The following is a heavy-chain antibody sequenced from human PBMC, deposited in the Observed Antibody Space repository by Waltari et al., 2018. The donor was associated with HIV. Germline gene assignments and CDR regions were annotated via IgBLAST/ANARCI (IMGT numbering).Heavy chain of an antibody. CDR2: IYHSGTP. D-gene: IGHD2-15*01. CDR3: AINGGSSNFDY. V-gene: IGHV4-4*02. J-gene: IGHJ4*02. CDR1: GGSFSSGNW. Sequence: QVQLQESGPGLVKPSGTLSLTCAVSGGSFSSGNWWTWVRQPPGKGLDGMGEIYHSGTPNYNPSLKTRVTISLDKSKNQFSLKLSSVTAADTAVYYCAINGGSSNFDYWGQGTLVTVSS.